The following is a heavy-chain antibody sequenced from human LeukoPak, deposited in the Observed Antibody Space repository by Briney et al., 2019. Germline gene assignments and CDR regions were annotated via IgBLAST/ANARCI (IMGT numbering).Heavy chain of an antibody. V-gene: IGHV3-20*01. Sequence: PGESLRLSCAASGFTFDDYGMSWVRQAPGKGLEWVSGIDWNGGSTGYADSVKGRFTISRDNAKNSLYLQMNSLRAEDTALYHCARDRGCGSGSYQGKTCAFDPWGQGTLVTVSS. CDR3: ARDRGCGSGSYQGKTCAFDP. D-gene: IGHD3-10*01. CDR1: GFTFDDYG. J-gene: IGHJ5*02. CDR2: IDWNGGST.